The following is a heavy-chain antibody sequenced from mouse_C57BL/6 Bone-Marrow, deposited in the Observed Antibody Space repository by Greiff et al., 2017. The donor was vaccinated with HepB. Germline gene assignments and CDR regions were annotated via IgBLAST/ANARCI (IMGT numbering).Heavy chain of an antibody. J-gene: IGHJ1*03. D-gene: IGHD2-3*01. Sequence: EVQRVESGGGLVQPGESLKLSCESNEYEFPSHDMSWVRKTPEKRLELVAAINSDGGSTYYPDTMERLFIISRDNTKKSLYLQMSSLRSEDTALYYCSRVYDGYWYFDVWGTGTTVTVSS. CDR3: SRVYDGYWYFDV. CDR2: INSDGGST. V-gene: IGHV5-2*01. CDR1: EYEFPSHD.